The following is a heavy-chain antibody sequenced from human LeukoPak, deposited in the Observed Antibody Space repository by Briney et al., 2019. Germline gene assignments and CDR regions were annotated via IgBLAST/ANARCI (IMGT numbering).Heavy chain of an antibody. CDR2: INPSGGST. Sequence: ASVKVSCKASGYTFTSYSMHWVRQAPGQGLEWMGIINPSGGSTSYAQKFQGRVTMTRDTSTSTVYMELSSLRSEDTAVYSCARDDCSTTTCQLFDPWGQGTLVTVSS. D-gene: IGHD2-2*01. V-gene: IGHV1-46*01. CDR1: GYTFTSYS. J-gene: IGHJ5*02. CDR3: ARDDCSTTTCQLFDP.